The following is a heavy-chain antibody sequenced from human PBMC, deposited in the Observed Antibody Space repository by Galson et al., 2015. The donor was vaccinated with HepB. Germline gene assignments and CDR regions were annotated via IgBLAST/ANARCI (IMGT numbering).Heavy chain of an antibody. Sequence: ISGDSVSNNGAAWNWIRQSPSSGLEWLGRTYHRSKWYNDYAVSVKSRITINPDTSKNQFSLQLNSVTPEDTAVYYCAREAYYFDYWGQGTLVTVSS. J-gene: IGHJ4*02. CDR3: AREAYYFDY. CDR1: GDSVSNNGAA. CDR2: TYHRSKWYN. V-gene: IGHV6-1*01.